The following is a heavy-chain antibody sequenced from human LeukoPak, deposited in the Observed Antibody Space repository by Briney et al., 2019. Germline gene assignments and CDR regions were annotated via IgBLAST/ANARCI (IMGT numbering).Heavy chain of an antibody. V-gene: IGHV3-21*01. CDR3: ASSDNWSYWFDP. Sequence: GGSLRLSCAASGFTFSNYNMNWVRQAPGKGLEWVSTISSSSSYIYSADSVKGRFTISRDNAKNSLYLQMYSLRAEDTAVYYCASSDNWSYWFDPWGQGTLVTVSS. J-gene: IGHJ5*02. CDR2: ISSSSSYI. CDR1: GFTFSNYN. D-gene: IGHD1-20*01.